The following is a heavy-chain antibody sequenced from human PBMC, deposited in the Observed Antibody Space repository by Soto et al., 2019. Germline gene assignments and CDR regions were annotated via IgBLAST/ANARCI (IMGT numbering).Heavy chain of an antibody. D-gene: IGHD3-3*01. V-gene: IGHV1-2*04. CDR2: INPNSGGT. CDR1: GYTFTGYY. J-gene: IGHJ6*02. Sequence: ASVKVSCKASGYTFTGYYMHWVRQAPGQGLEWMGWINPNSGGTNYAQKFQGWVTTTRDTSISTAYMELSRLRSDDTAVYYCARGWAFWSGPYGMDVWGQGTTVAVSS. CDR3: ARGWAFWSGPYGMDV.